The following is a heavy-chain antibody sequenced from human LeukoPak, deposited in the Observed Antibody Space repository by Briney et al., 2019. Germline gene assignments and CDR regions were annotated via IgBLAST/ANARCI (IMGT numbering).Heavy chain of an antibody. CDR1: GGSISSYY. CDR3: ARQPLSGWYVGCFDY. J-gene: IGHJ4*02. V-gene: IGHV4-4*07. CDR2: IYTSGST. Sequence: SETLSLTCTVSGGSISSYYWSWIRQPAGKGLEWIGRIYTSGSTNYNPSLKSRVTMSVDTSKNQFSLKLSSVTAADTAVYYCARQPLSGWYVGCFDYWGREPWSPSPQ. D-gene: IGHD6-19*01.